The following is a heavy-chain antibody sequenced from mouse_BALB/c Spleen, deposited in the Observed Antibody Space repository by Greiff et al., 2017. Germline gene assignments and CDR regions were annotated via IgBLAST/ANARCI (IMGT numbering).Heavy chain of an antibody. CDR3: ARGGGYYAMDY. J-gene: IGHJ4*01. CDR1: GFTFSDYY. V-gene: IGHV5-4*02. CDR2: ISDGGSYT. Sequence: EVQVVESGGGLVKPGGSLKLSCAASGFTFSDYYMYWVRQTPEKRLEWVATISDGGSYTYYPDSVKGRFTISRDNAKNNLYLQMSSLKSEDTAMYYCARGGGYYAMDYWGQGTSVTVSS.